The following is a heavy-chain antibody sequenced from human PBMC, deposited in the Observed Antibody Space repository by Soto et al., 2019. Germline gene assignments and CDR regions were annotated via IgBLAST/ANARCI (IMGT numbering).Heavy chain of an antibody. Sequence: SDALSLTCAFSGFTISTGYYRGWIRPPPGQGLEWIGSIYHSVSTYYNPALKSRVTISVDTSQHQFSLQLSSVTTAATAVSYFARDNYCSSTRGYFGGHWFDPWGQGTLVTVSS. CDR2: IYHSVST. CDR3: ARDNYCSSTRGYFGGHWFDP. D-gene: IGHD2-2*01. J-gene: IGHJ5*02. CDR1: GFTISTGYY. V-gene: IGHV4-38-2*02.